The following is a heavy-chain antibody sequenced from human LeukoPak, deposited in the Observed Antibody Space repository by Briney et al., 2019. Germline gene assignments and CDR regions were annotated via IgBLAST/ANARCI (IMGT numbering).Heavy chain of an antibody. Sequence: GGSLRLSCAASGFTFSSYWMTWVRQAPGKGLEWVANLKQDGSEKYYVDSVKGRFTISRDNAKNSLYLQMDSLRAEDTAVYYCARVRAWGLGSSYPSYFDYWGQGTLVTVSS. D-gene: IGHD3-10*01. J-gene: IGHJ4*02. CDR2: LKQDGSEK. V-gene: IGHV3-7*01. CDR3: ARVRAWGLGSSYPSYFDY. CDR1: GFTFSSYW.